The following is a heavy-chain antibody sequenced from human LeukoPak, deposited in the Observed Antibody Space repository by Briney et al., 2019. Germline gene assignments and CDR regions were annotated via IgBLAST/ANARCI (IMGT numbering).Heavy chain of an antibody. D-gene: IGHD6-25*01. CDR2: IKQDASDS. V-gene: IGHV3-7*01. J-gene: IGHJ6*02. Sequence: PGGSLRLFRAASGFPFSGYWMTWVRQAPGKGLQGVASIKQDASDSRHVDSVKGRFTISRDNAKNSLFLQMNNLRPGDTAVYYCAKNIAAPGRVDYQLYGMDEWGQGTTVTVSS. CDR3: AKNIAAPGRVDYQLYGMDE. CDR1: GFPFSGYW.